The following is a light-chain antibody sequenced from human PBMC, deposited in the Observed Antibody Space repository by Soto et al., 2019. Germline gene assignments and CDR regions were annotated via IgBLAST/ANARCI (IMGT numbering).Light chain of an antibody. Sequence: LIRQSRTTLSVFPGDRAPLSCRTSQSVGSDLAWYQQKPGQPPRLLIYAASTRATDVPARFSGGGSETEFTLTINSLQSEDFAVYYCQQYNIWPRWTFGQGTKVDI. J-gene: IGKJ1*01. V-gene: IGKV3-15*01. CDR3: QQYNIWPRWT. CDR2: AAS. CDR1: QSVGSD.